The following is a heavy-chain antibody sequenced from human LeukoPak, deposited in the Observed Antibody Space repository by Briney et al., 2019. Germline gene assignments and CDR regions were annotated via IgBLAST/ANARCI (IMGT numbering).Heavy chain of an antibody. CDR1: GFTFDDYA. J-gene: IGHJ4*02. D-gene: IGHD6-6*01. CDR2: ISWNSGSI. Sequence: QPGGSLRLSCAASGFTFDDYAMHWVRQAPGKGLDWVSGISWNSGSIGYADSVKGRFTISRDNAKNSLYLQMNSLRAEDTALYYCAKENSYSSSPFDYWGQGTLVTVSS. CDR3: AKENSYSSSPFDY. V-gene: IGHV3-9*01.